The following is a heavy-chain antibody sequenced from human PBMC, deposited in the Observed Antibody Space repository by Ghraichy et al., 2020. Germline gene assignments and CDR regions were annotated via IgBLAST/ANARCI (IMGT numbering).Heavy chain of an antibody. CDR3: ARGGYSYGLYYYYYVLDV. V-gene: IGHV4-34*01. D-gene: IGHD5-18*01. J-gene: IGHJ6*02. CDR2: INHSGST. Sequence: GSLSLTCAVYGGSFSGYYWSWIRQPPGKGLEWMGEINHSGSTNYNPSLKSRVTISVDTSKNQFSLKLSAVTAADTAVYYCARGGYSYGLYYYYYVLDVWAQGTTLSVAS. CDR1: GGSFSGYY.